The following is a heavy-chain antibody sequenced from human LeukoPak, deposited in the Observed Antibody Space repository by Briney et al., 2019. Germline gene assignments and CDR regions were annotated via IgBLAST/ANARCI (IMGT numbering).Heavy chain of an antibody. V-gene: IGHV1-18*01. CDR1: GYSFNSYG. Sequence: ASVKVSCKASGYSFNSYGISWVRQAPGHRLEWMGWISAYNGNTNYAQKLQGRVTMTTDSSTSTAYMELRSLRSDGTGVYYCARRCENWFDPWGQGTLVNVSS. D-gene: IGHD4/OR15-4a*01. J-gene: IGHJ5*02. CDR2: ISAYNGNT. CDR3: ARRCENWFDP.